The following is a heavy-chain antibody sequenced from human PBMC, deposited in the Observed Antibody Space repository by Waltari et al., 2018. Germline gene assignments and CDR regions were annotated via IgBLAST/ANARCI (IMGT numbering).Heavy chain of an antibody. J-gene: IGHJ2*01. CDR2: ISGSGGST. V-gene: IGHV3-23*01. D-gene: IGHD5-18*01. Sequence: EVQLLESGGGLVQPGGSLRLSCAASGFPFCSYAMSCVRRAPGKGLEWVSAISGSGGSTYYTDSVKGRFTISRDNSKNTLYLQMNSLRAEDTAVYYCAKEPAMVPRYFDLWGRGTLVTVSS. CDR1: GFPFCSYA. CDR3: AKEPAMVPRYFDL.